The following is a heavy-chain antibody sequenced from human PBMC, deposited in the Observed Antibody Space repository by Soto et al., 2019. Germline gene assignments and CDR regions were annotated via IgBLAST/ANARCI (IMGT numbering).Heavy chain of an antibody. V-gene: IGHV1-18*01. CDR1: GYTFSTYG. J-gene: IGHJ3*01. D-gene: IGHD2-2*02. CDR3: ARVKVPAAILGAFDL. CDR2: INPFKGDT. Sequence: AAVKVSCKASGYTFSTYGITWVRQAPGQGLDWMGWINPFKGDTNSAARFQDRVTMTTDTSTRTAYMELRSLRSDDTAVYYCARVKVPAAILGAFDLWGQGTLVTVSS.